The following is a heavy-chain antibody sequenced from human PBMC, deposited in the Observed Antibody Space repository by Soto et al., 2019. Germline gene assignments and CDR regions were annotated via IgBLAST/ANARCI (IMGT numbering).Heavy chain of an antibody. CDR2: IYTTGST. CDR3: AREGGYFDSSGSGVYHYHGVDV. Sequence: SATLSLTCTVSGPSISAYFWSWLRQPAGGGLEWIGRIYTTGSTNYNPSLKSRVTMSLDTSRNQFSLKLSSVTAADTAVYYCAREGGYFDSSGSGVYHYHGVDVWGQGTTVTVSS. CDR1: GPSISAYF. J-gene: IGHJ6*02. V-gene: IGHV4-4*07. D-gene: IGHD3-22*01.